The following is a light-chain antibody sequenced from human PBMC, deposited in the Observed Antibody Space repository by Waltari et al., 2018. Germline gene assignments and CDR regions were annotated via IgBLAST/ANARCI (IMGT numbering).Light chain of an antibody. CDR1: QTVDNPY. J-gene: IGKJ1*01. V-gene: IGKV3-20*01. CDR2: GIS. CDR3: QQYTHSPWT. Sequence: EILLTQSPGTLSLSPGERATLSCRTSQTVDNPYLAWYQQKLGQAPRLLISGISIRATGIPDRFRGSGSGTDFTLTISRLEPEDFAVYFCQQYTHSPWTFGQGTRVEVK.